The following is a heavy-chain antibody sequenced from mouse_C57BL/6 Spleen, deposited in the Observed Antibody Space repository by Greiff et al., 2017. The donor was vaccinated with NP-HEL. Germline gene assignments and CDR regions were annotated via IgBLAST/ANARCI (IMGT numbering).Heavy chain of an antibody. V-gene: IGHV5-9-1*02. Sequence: EVQLVESGEGLVKPGGSLKLSCAASGFTFSSYAMSWVRQTPEKRLEWVAYISSGGDYIYYADTVKGRFTISRDNARNTLYLQMSSLKSEDTAMYYCTRGGLYDWAMDYWGQGTSVTVSS. J-gene: IGHJ4*01. D-gene: IGHD2-3*01. CDR1: GFTFSSYA. CDR3: TRGGLYDWAMDY. CDR2: ISSGGDYI.